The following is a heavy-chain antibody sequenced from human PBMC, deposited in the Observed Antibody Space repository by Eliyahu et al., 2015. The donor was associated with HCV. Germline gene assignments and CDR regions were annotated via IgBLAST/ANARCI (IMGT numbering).Heavy chain of an antibody. CDR1: GFTVSSNY. J-gene: IGHJ3*02. CDR3: ARKIVVVVAATPGAFDI. Sequence: EVQLVESGGGLVQPGGSLRLSCAASGFTVSSNYMXWVRQAPGKGLEWVSVIYSGGSTYYADSVKGRFTISRDNSKNTLYLQMNSLRAEDTAVYYCARKIVVVVAATPGAFDIWGQGTMVTVSS. V-gene: IGHV3-66*02. CDR2: IYSGGST. D-gene: IGHD2-15*01.